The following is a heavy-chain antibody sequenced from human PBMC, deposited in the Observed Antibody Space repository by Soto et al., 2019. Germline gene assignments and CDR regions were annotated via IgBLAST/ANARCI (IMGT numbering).Heavy chain of an antibody. V-gene: IGHV4-30-4*01. CDR3: ARDYGDYNWFDP. J-gene: IGHJ5*02. CDR1: GGSISSGDYY. D-gene: IGHD4-17*01. CDR2: IYYSGST. Sequence: QVHLQESGPGLVKPSQTLSLTCTVSGGSISSGDYYWSWIRQPPGKGLEWIGYIYYSGSTYSRGSAYYTPSLTRRVTISVDTSKNQFSLKLTSVTAADTAVYYCARDYGDYNWFDPWGQGSLVTVSS.